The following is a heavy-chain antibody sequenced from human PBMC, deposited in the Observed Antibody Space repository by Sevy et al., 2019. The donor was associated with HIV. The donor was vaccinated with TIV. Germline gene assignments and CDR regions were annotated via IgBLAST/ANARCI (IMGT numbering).Heavy chain of an antibody. CDR1: GFTFSDYY. V-gene: IGHV3-11*04. CDR3: AREGYGGCSGSAVVDY. Sequence: GGCLRLSCAASGFTFSDYYMTWIRQAPGKGLEWVSYISNDGSTIYYPDTVRGRFTISRDNAKNSLSLQMSSLRAEDTAVYYCAREGYGGCSGSAVVDYWGQGTLVTVSS. D-gene: IGHD6-19*01. J-gene: IGHJ4*02. CDR2: ISNDGSTI.